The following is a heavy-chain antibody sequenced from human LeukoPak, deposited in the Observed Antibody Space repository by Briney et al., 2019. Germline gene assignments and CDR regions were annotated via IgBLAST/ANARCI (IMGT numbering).Heavy chain of an antibody. J-gene: IGHJ4*02. CDR2: INPSGGRT. Sequence: GASVXXSXKASXXTXXSXYMXWXXXAPGQGGEWMGMINPSGGRTSYAQKFQGGGTMNRDRDTRKVYMEVSRQRDEDAAVYYCARAPKDIVVVVAATDWGHFDYWGQGTLVTVSS. V-gene: IGHV1-46*01. CDR3: ARAPKDIVVVVAATDWGHFDY. CDR1: XXTXXSXY. D-gene: IGHD2-15*01.